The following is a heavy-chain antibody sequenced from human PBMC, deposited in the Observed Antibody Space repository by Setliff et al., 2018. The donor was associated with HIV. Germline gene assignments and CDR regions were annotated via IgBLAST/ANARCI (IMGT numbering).Heavy chain of an antibody. D-gene: IGHD1-1*01. CDR3: ARQLSNSLES. CDR1: GYTFSSYP. CDR2: INTGSGHA. Sequence: ASVKVSCKASGYTFSSYPIHWVRQAPGPRLEWMGWINTGSGHAKYSQNFQGRVTFTRDTSANTAYMELSSLRSEDTAVYYCARQLSNSLESWGQGTLVTVSS. V-gene: IGHV1-3*04. J-gene: IGHJ4*02.